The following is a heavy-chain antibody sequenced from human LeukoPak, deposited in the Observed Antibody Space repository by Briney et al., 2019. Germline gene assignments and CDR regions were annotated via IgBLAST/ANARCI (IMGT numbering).Heavy chain of an antibody. J-gene: IGHJ4*02. D-gene: IGHD3-10*01. Sequence: ASVKVSCKASGYTFTSYGISWVRQAPGQGLEWMGWISAYNGNTNYAQKLQGRVTMTTDTSTSTAYMELRSLRSDDTAVYYCARYYGSGSYYNGAFDYWGRGTLVTVSS. CDR3: ARYYGSGSYYNGAFDY. CDR1: GYTFTSYG. CDR2: ISAYNGNT. V-gene: IGHV1-18*01.